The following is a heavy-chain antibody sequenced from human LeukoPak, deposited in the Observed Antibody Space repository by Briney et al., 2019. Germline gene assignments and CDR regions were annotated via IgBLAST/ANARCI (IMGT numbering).Heavy chain of an antibody. V-gene: IGHV3-23*01. CDR3: ARLVRWGPSDY. CDR2: ISETGGGT. CDR1: GLTFSSYP. D-gene: IGHD4-23*01. J-gene: IGHJ4*02. Sequence: AGGSLRLSCAASGLTFSSYPMSWVRQAPGKGLEWVSAISETGGGTYYADSVKGRFTISRDNSKNTLYLQMNSLRAEDTAVYYCARLVRWGPSDYWGQGTLVTVSS.